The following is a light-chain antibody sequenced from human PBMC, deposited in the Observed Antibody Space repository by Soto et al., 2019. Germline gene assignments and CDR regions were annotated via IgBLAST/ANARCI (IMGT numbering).Light chain of an antibody. CDR3: QQSYSTPFT. Sequence: DIQMTQSPSSLSASVGDRVTITCRASQSISSYLNWYQQKPGKAPKLLIYAASSLQSGVPSRLSGSGSGTDFTLTISSQQPEDFATYYCQQSYSTPFTVGPGTKVDIK. CDR1: QSISSY. J-gene: IGKJ3*01. CDR2: AAS. V-gene: IGKV1-39*01.